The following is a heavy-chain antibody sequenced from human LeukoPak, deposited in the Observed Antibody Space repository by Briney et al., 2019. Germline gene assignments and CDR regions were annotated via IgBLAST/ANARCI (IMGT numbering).Heavy chain of an antibody. Sequence: GASVKVSCKASGYTFTDYYIHWVRQAPGQGLEWMGWINPDSGGADYAQKFQGRVTMTRDTSISTAYMELSRLRFDDTAVYYCASGKAQGGSWYEFMVYWGQGTLVTVSS. CDR1: GYTFTDYY. V-gene: IGHV1-2*02. D-gene: IGHD6-13*01. CDR2: INPDSGGA. CDR3: ASGKAQGGSWYEFMVY. J-gene: IGHJ4*02.